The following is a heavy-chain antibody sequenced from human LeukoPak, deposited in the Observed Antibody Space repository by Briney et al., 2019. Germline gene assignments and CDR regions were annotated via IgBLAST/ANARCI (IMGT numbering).Heavy chain of an antibody. CDR1: GDSVSSNGAS. V-gene: IGHV6-1*01. J-gene: IGHJ4*02. D-gene: IGHD3-3*01. Sequence: SQTLSLTCAISGDSVSSNGASWNWIRQSPSRGLEWLGRTYYRSQQWHSDYAPSVKGRITRNPDTSKNQFSLQLNSVTPEDTAVYYCGRETDFGVVTNWGQGTLVTVSS. CDR2: TYYRSQQWHS. CDR3: GRETDFGVVTN.